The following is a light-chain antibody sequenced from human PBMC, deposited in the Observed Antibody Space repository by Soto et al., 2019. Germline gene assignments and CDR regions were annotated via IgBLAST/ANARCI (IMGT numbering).Light chain of an antibody. Sequence: EIVMTQSPATLSVSPGERATLSCRASQSISSALAWYQQKPGQAPRLLIYGASTRATGIAARFSGSGSGTEFNLTISSLQSEDFAVYYCQQFNNWPLTFGRGTKVEIK. CDR1: QSISSA. CDR2: GAS. CDR3: QQFNNWPLT. V-gene: IGKV3D-15*01. J-gene: IGKJ4*01.